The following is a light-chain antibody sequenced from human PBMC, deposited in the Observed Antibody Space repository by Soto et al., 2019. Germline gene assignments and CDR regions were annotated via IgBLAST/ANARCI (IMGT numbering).Light chain of an antibody. J-gene: IGKJ4*01. V-gene: IGKV3-15*01. CDR3: QKDNSWPT. CDR2: GAS. CDR1: HSISTN. Sequence: EIIMTQSPATLSVSPGEGATLSCRTSHSISTNLAWYQHKRGQSPRLLVYGASTRATGVPARFSGSGSGAELSLSMNSLQSEDFAVYYCQKDNSWPTFGGGTKVEIK.